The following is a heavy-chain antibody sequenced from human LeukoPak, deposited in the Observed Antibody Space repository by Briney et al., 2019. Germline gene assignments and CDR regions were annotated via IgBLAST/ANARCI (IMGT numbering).Heavy chain of an antibody. D-gene: IGHD3-3*01. CDR3: AKAEGDFWSGYAAGYYYGMDV. V-gene: IGHV3-9*01. CDR1: GLTFDDYA. J-gene: IGHJ6*02. Sequence: PGRSLRLSCAASGLTFDDYAMHWVRQAPGKGLEWVSGISWNSGSIGYADSVKGRFTISRDNAKNSLYLQMNSLRAEDTALYYCAKAEGDFWSGYAAGYYYGMDVWGQGTTVTVSS. CDR2: ISWNSGSI.